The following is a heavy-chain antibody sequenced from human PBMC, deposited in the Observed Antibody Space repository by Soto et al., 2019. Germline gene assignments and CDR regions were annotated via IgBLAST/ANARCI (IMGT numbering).Heavy chain of an antibody. V-gene: IGHV4-34*01. D-gene: IGHD6-13*01. J-gene: IGHJ4*02. Sequence: NPSETLSLTCAVYGGSFSGYYWSWIRQPPGKGLEWIGEINHSGSTNYNPSLKSRVTISVDTSKNQLSLKLSSVTAADTAVYYCARVGALGSSSCFDYWGQGTLVTVS. CDR3: ARVGALGSSSCFDY. CDR2: INHSGST. CDR1: GGSFSGYY.